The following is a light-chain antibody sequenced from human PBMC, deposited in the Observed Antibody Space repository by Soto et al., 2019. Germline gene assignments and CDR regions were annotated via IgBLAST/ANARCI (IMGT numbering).Light chain of an antibody. CDR3: QQLNSYPPT. CDR2: AAS. Sequence: DIQLTQSPSFLSASVGDRLTITCRASQGISSYLAWYQQKPGKAPKLLIYAASTLRSGVPSRFVGSGSGTEFTLTISSLQPEDFATYYCQQLNSYPPTFGGGTKVEIK. CDR1: QGISSY. V-gene: IGKV1-9*01. J-gene: IGKJ4*01.